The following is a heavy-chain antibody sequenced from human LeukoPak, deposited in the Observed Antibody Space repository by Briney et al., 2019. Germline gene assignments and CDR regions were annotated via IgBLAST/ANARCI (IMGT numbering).Heavy chain of an antibody. CDR3: ARCTYYYDSSGYLVSAPELNFDY. CDR2: ISAYNGNT. CDR1: GYTFTSYG. V-gene: IGHV1-18*01. J-gene: IGHJ4*02. D-gene: IGHD3-22*01. Sequence: GASVKVSCKASGYTFTSYGISWVRQAPGQGLEWMGWISAYNGNTNYAQKLQGRVTMTTDTSTSTAYMELRSLRSDDTAVYYCARCTYYYDSSGYLVSAPELNFDYWGQGTLVTVSS.